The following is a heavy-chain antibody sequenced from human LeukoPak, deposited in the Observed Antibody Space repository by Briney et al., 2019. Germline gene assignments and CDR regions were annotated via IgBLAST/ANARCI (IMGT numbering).Heavy chain of an antibody. CDR2: LSPSGADT. CDR1: GFTFTNYA. CDR3: AKMMTASGSRFDY. V-gene: IGHV3-23*01. J-gene: IGHJ4*02. D-gene: IGHD3-10*01. Sequence: GGSLRLSCAASGFTFTNYAMNWVRQAPGKGLEWVSTLSPSGADTYYADSVNGHFTISRDNSKNTLYLQFNSLRVEDTAVYYCAKMMTASGSRFDYWGQGTLVTVSS.